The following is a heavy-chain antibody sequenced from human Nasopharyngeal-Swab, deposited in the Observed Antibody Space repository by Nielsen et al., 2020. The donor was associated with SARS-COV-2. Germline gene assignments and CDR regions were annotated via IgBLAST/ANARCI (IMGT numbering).Heavy chain of an antibody. D-gene: IGHD5-24*01. CDR2: IDAGGGNT. CDR1: GFTFSTYA. V-gene: IGHV3-23*01. Sequence: GESLKISCAASGFTFSTYAMTWVRQAPGKGLEWVSTIDAGGGNTWYADSVKGRFTISRDNSESTLYLQMNSLRAEDTAVYFCAREGRDGAVSSWGQGTLVTVSS. J-gene: IGHJ5*02. CDR3: AREGRDGAVSS.